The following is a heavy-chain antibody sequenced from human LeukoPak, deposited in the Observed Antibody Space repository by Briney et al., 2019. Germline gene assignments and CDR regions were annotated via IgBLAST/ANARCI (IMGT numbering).Heavy chain of an antibody. D-gene: IGHD5-24*01. J-gene: IGHJ6*02. CDR2: INPNSGGT. V-gene: IGHV1-2*02. CDR3: AWAYKAYYYYGMDV. CDR1: GYTFTGYY. Sequence: ASVKVSCKASGYTFTGYYMHWVRQAPGQGLEWMGWINPNSGGTNYAQKFQGRVTMTRDTSISTAYMELSRLRSDDTAVYYCAWAYKAYYYYGMDVWGQGTTVTVSS.